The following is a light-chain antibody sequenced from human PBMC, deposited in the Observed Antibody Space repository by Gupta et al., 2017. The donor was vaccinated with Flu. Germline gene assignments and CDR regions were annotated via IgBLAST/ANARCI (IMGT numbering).Light chain of an antibody. V-gene: IGLV2-14*01. CDR1: TNDVGGYDY. Sequence: QSALTQPASVSGSPGQSSTISCTGTTNDVGGYDYVSWYQHHPDKGPKLLIYGVTNRPSGVSNRFSGSKSDNTASLTISGLRAEDEADYYCSSHKGGSAHFVFGTGTKVTVL. CDR3: SSHKGGSAHFV. CDR2: GVT. J-gene: IGLJ1*01.